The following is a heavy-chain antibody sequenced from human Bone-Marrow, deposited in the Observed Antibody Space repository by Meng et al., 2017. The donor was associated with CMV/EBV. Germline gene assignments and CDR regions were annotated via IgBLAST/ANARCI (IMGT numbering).Heavy chain of an antibody. CDR2: ITWNGGSI. J-gene: IGHJ4*02. D-gene: IGHD6-13*01. Sequence: GESLKISCAASGFTFSSYGMHWVRQAPGKGLEWVSGITWNGGSIDYADSVKGRFTISRDNAKNSLYLQMNSLRAEDTALYYCARRRYSSSQTYYFDYWGQGKLVTVYS. CDR3: ARRRYSSSQTYYFDY. CDR1: GFTFSSYG. V-gene: IGHV3-20*04.